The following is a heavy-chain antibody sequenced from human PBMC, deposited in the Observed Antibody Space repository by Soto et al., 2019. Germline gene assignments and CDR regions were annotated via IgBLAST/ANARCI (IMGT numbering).Heavy chain of an antibody. CDR1: GFTLKNYA. D-gene: IGHD2-2*01. V-gene: IGHV3-23*01. CDR2: ITGSGDKT. CDR3: ARDCSSSSCSVWRY. J-gene: IGHJ4*02. Sequence: GGSLRLSCAASGFTLKNYAMTWVRQAPGKGLEWVSGITGSGDKTYYADSVKGRFIISRDNSENTLYLQMNSLRAEDTALYYCARDCSSSSCSVWRYWGQGTQVTVSS.